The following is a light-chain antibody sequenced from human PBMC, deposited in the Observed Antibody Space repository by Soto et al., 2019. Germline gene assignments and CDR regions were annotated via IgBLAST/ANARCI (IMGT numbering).Light chain of an antibody. V-gene: IGLV3-21*02. J-gene: IGLJ1*01. CDR3: QVWDSAVDHHNYV. Sequence: SYELAQPPSVSVAPGQTARIPCGGNNIGSKSVHWYQQKPGQAPVLVVYHDSDRPSGIPERFSGSNSENTATLTISRVEAGDEADYYRQVWDSAVDHHNYVFGAGTKVTVL. CDR2: HDS. CDR1: NIGSKS.